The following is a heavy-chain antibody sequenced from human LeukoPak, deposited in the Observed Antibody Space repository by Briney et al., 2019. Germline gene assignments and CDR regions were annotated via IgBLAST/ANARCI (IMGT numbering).Heavy chain of an antibody. CDR2: IYYSGST. CDR3: ARGKTYYDISKDAFDI. Sequence: SETLSLTCTVSSGSISSYYWSWLRQPPGKGLEWIGYIYYSGSTNYNPSLKSRVTISVDTSKNQFSLKLSSVTAADTAVYYCARGKTYYDISKDAFDIWGQGTMVTVSS. CDR1: SGSISSYY. J-gene: IGHJ3*02. D-gene: IGHD3-22*01. V-gene: IGHV4-59*01.